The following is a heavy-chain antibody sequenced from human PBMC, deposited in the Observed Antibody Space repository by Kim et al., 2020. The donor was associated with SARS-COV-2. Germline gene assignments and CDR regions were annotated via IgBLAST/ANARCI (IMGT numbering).Heavy chain of an antibody. D-gene: IGHD3-3*01. J-gene: IGHJ3*02. CDR3: TRSLFGGFDI. CDR2: GTT. Sequence: GTTSYATPVNARFTSSSDNSKHTLYLQMDSLRAEDTAVYYCTRSLFGGFDIWGQGTPVTVSS. V-gene: IGHV3-23*01.